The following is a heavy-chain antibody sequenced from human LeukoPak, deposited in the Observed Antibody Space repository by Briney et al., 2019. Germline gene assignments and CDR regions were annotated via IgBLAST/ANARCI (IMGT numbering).Heavy chain of an antibody. D-gene: IGHD5-18*01. J-gene: IGHJ4*02. Sequence: EPGRSLRLSCAASGFTFSSYAMHWVRQAPGKGLEWVAVISYDGSNKYYADSVKGRFTISRDNSKNTLYLQMNSLRAEDTAVYYCAKVGTAMAFDYWGQGTLVTVSS. CDR3: AKVGTAMAFDY. V-gene: IGHV3-30-3*01. CDR2: ISYDGSNK. CDR1: GFTFSSYA.